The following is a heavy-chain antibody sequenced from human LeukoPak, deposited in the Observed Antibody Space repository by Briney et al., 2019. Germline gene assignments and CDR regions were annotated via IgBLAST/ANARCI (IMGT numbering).Heavy chain of an antibody. CDR1: GFTVSSNY. CDR2: IYSGGST. J-gene: IGHJ5*02. V-gene: IGHV3-53*01. D-gene: IGHD6-19*01. CDR3: ARTGSGRLFTGGYFYGWFDP. Sequence: PGGSLRLSCAASGFTVSSNYMSWVRQAPGKGLEWVSVIYSGGSTYYADSVKGRFTISRDNSKNTLYLQMNSLRAEDTAVYYCARTGSGRLFTGGYFYGWFDPWGQGTPVTVSS.